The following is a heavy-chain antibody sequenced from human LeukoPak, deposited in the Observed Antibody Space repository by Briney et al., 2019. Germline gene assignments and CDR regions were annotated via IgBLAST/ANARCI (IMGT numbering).Heavy chain of an antibody. Sequence: PSETLSLTCAVYGGSFSGYYWSWIRQPPGKGLEWIGEINHSGSTNYNPSLKSRVTISVDTSKNQFSLKLSSVTAADTAVYYCAGGVLRFLEWLGYYYYYMDVWGKGTTVTVSS. CDR2: INHSGST. J-gene: IGHJ6*03. V-gene: IGHV4-34*01. CDR1: GGSFSGYY. CDR3: AGGVLRFLEWLGYYYYYMDV. D-gene: IGHD3-3*01.